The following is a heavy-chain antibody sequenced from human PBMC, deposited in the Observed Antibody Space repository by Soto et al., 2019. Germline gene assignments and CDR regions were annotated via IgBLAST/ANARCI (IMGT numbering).Heavy chain of an antibody. CDR3: ARGGVRGVINYYYYGMDV. D-gene: IGHD3-10*01. V-gene: IGHV1-18*01. Sequence: ASVKVSCKASGYTFTSYGISWVRQAPGQGLEWMGWISAYNGNTNYAQKLQGRVTMTTDTSTSTAYMELRSLRSDDTAVYYCARGGVRGVINYYYYGMDVWGQGTTVTVSS. CDR1: GYTFTSYG. J-gene: IGHJ6*02. CDR2: ISAYNGNT.